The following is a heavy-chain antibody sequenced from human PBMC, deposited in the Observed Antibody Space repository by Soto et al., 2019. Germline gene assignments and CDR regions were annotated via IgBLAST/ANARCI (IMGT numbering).Heavy chain of an antibody. V-gene: IGHV3-9*01. D-gene: IGHD1-26*01. CDR1: GLTFDDYA. Sequence: EVQLVESGGGLVQHGRSLRLSCEASGLTFDDYAMHWVRQAPGKGLEWVSGISWNSGSIGYADSVKARFTISRDNAKHSLYLQMNSLRAEDTAFYYCAKDISGRGSFYYYYCLDVW. CDR3: AKDISGRGSFYYYYCLDV. J-gene: IGHJ6*01. CDR2: ISWNSGSI.